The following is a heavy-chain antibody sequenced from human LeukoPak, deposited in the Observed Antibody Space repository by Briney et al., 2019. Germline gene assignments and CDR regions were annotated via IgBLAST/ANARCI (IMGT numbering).Heavy chain of an antibody. CDR1: GYTXTGYY. D-gene: IGHD4/OR15-4a*01. Sequence: ASVKVSCKASGYTXTGYYMHWVRQAPGQGLEWMGWINPNSGDTRCTQRFQGRATMTRDTSISTAYMELSRMRSDDTAVYYCARDGALDYWGQGTWVTVSS. CDR2: INPNSGDT. V-gene: IGHV1-2*02. J-gene: IGHJ4*02. CDR3: ARDGALDY.